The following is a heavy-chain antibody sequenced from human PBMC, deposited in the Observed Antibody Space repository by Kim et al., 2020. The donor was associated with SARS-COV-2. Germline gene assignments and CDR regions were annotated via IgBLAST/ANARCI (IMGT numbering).Heavy chain of an antibody. Sequence: SNPSRKSRVTISVDTSKNQFSLKLSSVTAADTAVYYCASPRSSSSSPFDYWGQGTLVTVSS. CDR3: ASPRSSSSSPFDY. J-gene: IGHJ4*02. V-gene: IGHV4-39*01. D-gene: IGHD6-6*01.